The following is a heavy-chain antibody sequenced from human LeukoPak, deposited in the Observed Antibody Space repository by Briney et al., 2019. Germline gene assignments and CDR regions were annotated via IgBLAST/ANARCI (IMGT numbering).Heavy chain of an antibody. CDR2: ISGSGGST. Sequence: PGGSLRFSCAASGFTFSSYAMSWVRQAPGKGLEWVSAISGSGGSTYYADSVKGRFTISRDNSKNTLYLQMNSLRAEDTAVYYCARDRNVEYPGWFDPWGQGTLVTVSS. D-gene: IGHD1-1*01. CDR3: ARDRNVEYPGWFDP. J-gene: IGHJ5*02. V-gene: IGHV3-23*01. CDR1: GFTFSSYA.